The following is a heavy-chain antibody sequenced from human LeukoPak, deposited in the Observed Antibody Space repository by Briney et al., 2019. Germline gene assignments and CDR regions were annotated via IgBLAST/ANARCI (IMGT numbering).Heavy chain of an antibody. CDR3: ARRAGSLYNWFDP. J-gene: IGHJ5*02. V-gene: IGHV1-69*13. Sequence: SVKVSCKASGGTFSSYAISWVRQAPGQGLEWMGGIIPIFGTANYAQKFQGRVTITADESTSTAYMEPSSLRSEDTAVYYCARRAGSLYNWFDPWGQGTLVTVSS. CDR2: IIPIFGTA. D-gene: IGHD1-1*01. CDR1: GGTFSSYA.